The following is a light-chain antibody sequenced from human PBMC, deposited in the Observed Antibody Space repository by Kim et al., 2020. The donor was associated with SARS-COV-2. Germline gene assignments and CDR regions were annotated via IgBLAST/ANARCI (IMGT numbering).Light chain of an antibody. CDR3: QQSYSTPYT. V-gene: IGKV1-39*01. CDR2: AAS. J-gene: IGKJ2*01. CDR1: QNIIKY. Sequence: DIQMTQSPSSLGASVGDSVTITCRASQNIIKYLNWYQQRPGKAPNLLIYAASILQSGVPSRFSGSGSGTDFALTISSLQPEDFATYYCQQSYSTPYTFGLGTKLEI.